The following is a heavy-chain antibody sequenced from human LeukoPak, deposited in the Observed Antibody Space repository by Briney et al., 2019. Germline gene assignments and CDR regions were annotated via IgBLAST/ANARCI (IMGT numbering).Heavy chain of an antibody. CDR1: GYTFTGYY. J-gene: IGHJ4*02. CDR2: INPNSGGT. D-gene: IGHD1-26*01. V-gene: IGHV1-2*02. Sequence: ASVKVSCKASGYTFTGYYMHWVRQAPGQGLEWMGWINPNSGGTNYAQKFQGRVTMTRDTSISTAYMELSRLRSDDTAVYYCARELGATTSGYFDYWGQGTLVTVSS. CDR3: ARELGATTSGYFDY.